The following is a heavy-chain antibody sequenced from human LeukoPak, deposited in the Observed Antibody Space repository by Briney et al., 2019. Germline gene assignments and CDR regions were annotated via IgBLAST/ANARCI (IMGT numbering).Heavy chain of an antibody. J-gene: IGHJ5*02. V-gene: IGHV3-7*01. CDR1: GFTFSSYS. Sequence: PGGSLRLSCAASGFTFSSYSMNWVRQAPGKGLEWVAHVKPDGSEKNYVDSVKGRFTLFRDDAKNSVYLQMNSLRVEDTAVYYCARDSGSGGPWGQGTPVTVSS. D-gene: IGHD6-19*01. CDR3: ARDSGSGGP. CDR2: VKPDGSEK.